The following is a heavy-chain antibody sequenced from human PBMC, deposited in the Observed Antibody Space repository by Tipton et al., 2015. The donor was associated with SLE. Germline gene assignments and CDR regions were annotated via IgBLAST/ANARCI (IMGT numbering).Heavy chain of an antibody. J-gene: IGHJ3*02. V-gene: IGHV1-18*01. CDR2: ISAYNGNT. Sequence: QSGAEVKKPGASVKVSCKASGYTFTSYGISWVRQAPGQGLEWMGWISAYNGNTNYAQKLQGRVTMTTDTSTSTAYMELRSLRSDDTAVYYCARGFDGYYDSSGYSHDAFDIWGQGTMVTVSS. D-gene: IGHD3-22*01. CDR3: ARGFDGYYDSSGYSHDAFDI. CDR1: GYTFTSYG.